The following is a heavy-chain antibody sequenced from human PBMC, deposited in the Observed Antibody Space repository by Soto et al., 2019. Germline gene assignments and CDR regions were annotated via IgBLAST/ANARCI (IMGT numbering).Heavy chain of an antibody. J-gene: IGHJ6*02. D-gene: IGHD3-10*01. V-gene: IGHV5-51*01. CDR3: ASGRIDPYYYGSGSSMFGMDV. Sequence: GESLKISCKGSGYSFTSYWIGWVRQMPGKGLEWMGIIYPGDSDTRYSPSFQGQVTISADKSISTAYLQWSSLKASDTAMYYCASGRIDPYYYGSGSSMFGMDVWGQGTTVAVSS. CDR2: IYPGDSDT. CDR1: GYSFTSYW.